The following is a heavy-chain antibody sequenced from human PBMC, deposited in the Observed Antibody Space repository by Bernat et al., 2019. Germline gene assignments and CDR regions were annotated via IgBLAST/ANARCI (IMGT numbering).Heavy chain of an antibody. Sequence: EVQLVESGGGLVQPGRSLRLSCAASGFTFDDYAMHWVRQAPGKGLEWVSGISWNSGRIVYAESVKGGFTISRDNAKNSLYLQMNSLRAEDTALYYCAKGPYCSGGSCYSNSFDYWGQGTLVTVSS. J-gene: IGHJ4*02. CDR3: AKGPYCSGGSCYSNSFDY. D-gene: IGHD2-15*01. CDR1: GFTFDDYA. CDR2: ISWNSGRI. V-gene: IGHV3-9*01.